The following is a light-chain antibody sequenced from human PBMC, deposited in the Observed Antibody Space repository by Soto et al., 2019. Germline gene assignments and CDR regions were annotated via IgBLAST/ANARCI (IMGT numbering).Light chain of an antibody. V-gene: IGKV1-33*01. CDR2: DAS. CDR1: QDIRNS. J-gene: IGKJ4*01. CDR3: QQYDNLPLT. Sequence: DIQMTQSPSSLSASVGDRVTITCQASQDIRNSLNWYQQKPGKAPKLLIYDASNLETGVPSRFSGSGSGTDFTFTISSLQPEDIATYHCQQYDNLPLTFGGGTKVEIK.